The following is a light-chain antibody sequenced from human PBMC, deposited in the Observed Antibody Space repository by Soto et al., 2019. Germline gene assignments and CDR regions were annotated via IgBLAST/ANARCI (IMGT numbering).Light chain of an antibody. CDR1: SSNIGSNT. CDR2: SNN. Sequence: QSVLTQPPSASGTPGQSVTISCSGSSSNIGSNTGNWYQQLPGTAPKLLIYSNNRRPSGVPDRFSGSKSGTSASLAISGLQSDDEADYYCAAWDDSLNGQVFGGGTKLSVL. J-gene: IGLJ3*02. CDR3: AAWDDSLNGQV. V-gene: IGLV1-44*01.